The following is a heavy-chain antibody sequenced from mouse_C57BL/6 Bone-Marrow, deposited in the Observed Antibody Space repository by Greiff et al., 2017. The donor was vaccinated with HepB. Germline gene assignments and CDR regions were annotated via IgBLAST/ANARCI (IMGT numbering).Heavy chain of an antibody. Sequence: QVQLQQPGAELVKPGASVKMSCKASGYTFTSYWITWVKQRPGQGLEWIGDIYPGSGSTNYNEKFKGKATLTVDKSSSTAYMLLSSLTSEDSAVYFCARNDYSFAYWGQGTLVTVSA. J-gene: IGHJ3*01. CDR3: ARNDYSFAY. CDR1: GYTFTSYW. V-gene: IGHV1-55*01. CDR2: IYPGSGST. D-gene: IGHD2-4*01.